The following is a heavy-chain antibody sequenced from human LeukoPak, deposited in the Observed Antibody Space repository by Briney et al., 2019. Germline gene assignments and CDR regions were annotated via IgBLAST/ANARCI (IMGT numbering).Heavy chain of an antibody. CDR2: INQDGRNK. CDR1: GFTFSGFY. V-gene: IGHV3-7*01. D-gene: IGHD3-16*01. CDR3: ARRGTWHSDY. J-gene: IGHJ4*02. Sequence: GGSLRLSCAASGFTFSGFYMSWVRLVPGKGLEWVATINQDGRNKYYVNSMKGRFTISRDNANNSLYLQMNSLRVEDTALYYCARRGTWHSDYWGQGTLVTVSS.